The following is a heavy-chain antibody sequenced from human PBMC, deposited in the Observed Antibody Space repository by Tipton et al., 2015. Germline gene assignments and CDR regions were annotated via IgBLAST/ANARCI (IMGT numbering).Heavy chain of an antibody. CDR3: ARDGSWEGSLTTTGPYV. D-gene: IGHD1-26*01. Sequence: SLRLSCVASGFTFSKYGLHWVRQDPGKGLEWVAVIWYDGSNKYYADSVKGRFTISRDNSKNTLFLQMNSLRADDTAVYYCARDGSWEGSLTTTGPYVWGQGTTVTVSS. V-gene: IGHV3-33*01. CDR1: GFTFSKYG. J-gene: IGHJ6*02. CDR2: IWYDGSNK.